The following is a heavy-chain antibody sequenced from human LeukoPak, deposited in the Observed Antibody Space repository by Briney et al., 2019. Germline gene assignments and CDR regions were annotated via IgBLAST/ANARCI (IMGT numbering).Heavy chain of an antibody. J-gene: IGHJ4*02. Sequence: PGRSLRLSCAASGFTFDDYAMHWVRQAPGKGLEWVSGISWNSGSIGYADSVKGRFTISRDNAKNSLYLQMNSLRAEDTALYYCAKDRYSSSWYPSDDFDYWGQGTLVTVSS. CDR2: ISWNSGSI. D-gene: IGHD6-13*01. CDR3: AKDRYSSSWYPSDDFDY. V-gene: IGHV3-9*01. CDR1: GFTFDDYA.